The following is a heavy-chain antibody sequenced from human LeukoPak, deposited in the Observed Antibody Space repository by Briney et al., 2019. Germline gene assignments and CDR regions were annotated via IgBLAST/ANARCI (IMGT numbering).Heavy chain of an antibody. D-gene: IGHD4-23*01. CDR3: ARVRNTVVTQPLDY. CDR1: GGSVSSGSYY. CDR2: IYYSGST. J-gene: IGHJ4*02. Sequence: SDTLSLTCTVSGGSVSSGSYYWSWIRQPPGKGLDWIGYIYYSGSTNYNPSLKSRVTISVDTSKNQFSLKLSSVTAADTAVYYCARVRNTVVTQPLDYWGQGTLVTVSS. V-gene: IGHV4-61*01.